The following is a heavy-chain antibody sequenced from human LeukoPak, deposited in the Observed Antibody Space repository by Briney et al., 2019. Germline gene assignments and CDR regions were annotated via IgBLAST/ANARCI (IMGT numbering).Heavy chain of an antibody. V-gene: IGHV3-53*01. CDR1: GFTVSSNY. CDR3: ATYYGDYEYY. Sequence: GGPLRLSCAASGFTVSSNYMSWVRQAPGKGLEWVSVIYSGGSTYYADSVKGRFTISRDNSKNTLYLQMNSLRAGDTAVYYCATYYGDYEYYWGQGTLVTVSS. CDR2: IYSGGST. D-gene: IGHD4-17*01. J-gene: IGHJ4*02.